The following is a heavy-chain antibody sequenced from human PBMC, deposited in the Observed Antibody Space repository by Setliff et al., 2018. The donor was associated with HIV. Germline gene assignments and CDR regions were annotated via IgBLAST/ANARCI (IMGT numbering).Heavy chain of an antibody. CDR2: IIPLVTIA. Sequence: SVKVSCKASGDTFSTYAITWVRQAPGRGLEWMGGIIPLVTIANYAQEFQGRVRFTADKSTSTAYMELNSLRSDDTAVYYCARGRYGSGTYWGLYYYYYMDVWGKGTTGTVSS. CDR3: ARGRYGSGTYWGLYYYYYMDV. J-gene: IGHJ6*03. CDR1: GDTFSTYA. V-gene: IGHV1-69*10. D-gene: IGHD3-10*01.